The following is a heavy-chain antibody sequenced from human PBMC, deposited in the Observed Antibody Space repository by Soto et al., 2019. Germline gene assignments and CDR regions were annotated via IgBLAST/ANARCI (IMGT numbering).Heavy chain of an antibody. D-gene: IGHD4-17*01. J-gene: IGHJ3*02. CDR3: ARDYGGPGGAFDI. Sequence: GASVKVSCKASGYTFTNYYMHWVRQAPGQGLEWMGIIHPSGTRYAQKFQGRVTMTRDTSTSTVYMKLSSLRSEDTAVYYCARDYGGPGGAFDIWGQGTMVTVSS. V-gene: IGHV1-46*03. CDR1: GYTFTNYY. CDR2: IHPSGT.